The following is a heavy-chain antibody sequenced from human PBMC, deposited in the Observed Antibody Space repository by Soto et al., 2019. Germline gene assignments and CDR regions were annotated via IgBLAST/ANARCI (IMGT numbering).Heavy chain of an antibody. Sequence: QVQLVQSGAEVKKPGSSVKVSCKASGGTFSNYPISWVRQAPGQGLEWMGGIIPIFGTVTYAQKFQGRVTITEDESMSTADMGLSSLRSEDAAVYYCARGNHRWLQLWYFDLWGRGTLVTVSS. CDR3: ARGNHRWLQLWYFDL. J-gene: IGHJ2*01. CDR2: IIPIFGTV. V-gene: IGHV1-69*12. D-gene: IGHD5-12*01. CDR1: GGTFSNYP.